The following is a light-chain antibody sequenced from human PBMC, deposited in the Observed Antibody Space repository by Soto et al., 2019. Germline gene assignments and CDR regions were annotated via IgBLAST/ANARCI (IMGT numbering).Light chain of an antibody. J-gene: IGKJ2*01. CDR3: QQTYGTLYT. CDR1: QSILNY. CDR2: SAA. Sequence: DIQLTQSPSSLSASVGDRVIITCRASQSILNYLNWYQHKPGKAPRLLISSAASLRSGVPSRFIGSGSVTDFTLTISSLQPDDLATYYCQQTYGTLYTFGQGTKLEIK. V-gene: IGKV1-39*01.